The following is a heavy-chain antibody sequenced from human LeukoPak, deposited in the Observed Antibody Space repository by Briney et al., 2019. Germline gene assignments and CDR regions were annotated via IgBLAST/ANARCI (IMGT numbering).Heavy chain of an antibody. V-gene: IGHV4-59*11. CDR2: IYSSGST. CDR1: GGSISSHY. Sequence: SETLSLTCTVSGGSISSHYWSWIRQPPGKGLEGIGYIYSSGSTNYNPSLKSRVTISVDTSKNQFSLKLSSVTAADTAVYYCARSLKPGNTVYYMDVWGKGTTVTVSS. D-gene: IGHD3-10*01. CDR3: ARSLKPGNTVYYMDV. J-gene: IGHJ6*03.